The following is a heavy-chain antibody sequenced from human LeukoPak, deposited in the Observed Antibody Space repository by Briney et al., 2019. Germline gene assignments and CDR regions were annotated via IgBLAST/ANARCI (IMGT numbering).Heavy chain of an antibody. CDR2: IYSGGST. V-gene: IGHV3-53*01. Sequence: GGSLRLSCAASGFTVSSNYMSWVRQAPGKGLEWVSVIYSGGSTYYADSVKGRFTISRDNAKNSLYLQMNSLRAEDTAVYYCARDSSSWYYFDYWGQGTLVTVSS. CDR3: ARDSSSWYYFDY. J-gene: IGHJ4*02. D-gene: IGHD6-13*01. CDR1: GFTVSSNY.